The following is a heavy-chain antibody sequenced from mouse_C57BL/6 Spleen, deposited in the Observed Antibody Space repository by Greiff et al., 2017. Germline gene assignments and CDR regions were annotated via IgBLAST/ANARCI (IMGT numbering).Heavy chain of an antibody. CDR2: IYPGSGST. D-gene: IGHD1-1*01. V-gene: IGHV1-55*01. CDR3: ARSGYYYGSSHIDY. CDR1: GYTFTSYW. Sequence: VQLQQPGAELVKPGASVKMSCKASGYTFTSYWITWVKQRPGQGLEWIGDIYPGSGSTNYNEKFKSKATLTVDTSSSTAYMQLSSLTSEDSAVYYCARSGYYYGSSHIDYWGQGTTLTVSS. J-gene: IGHJ2*01.